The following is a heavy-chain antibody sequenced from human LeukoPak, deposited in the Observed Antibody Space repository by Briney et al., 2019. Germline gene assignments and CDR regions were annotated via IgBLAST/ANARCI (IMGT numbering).Heavy chain of an antibody. CDR2: INPGNGNT. CDR1: GYTLTDHD. D-gene: IGHD6-19*01. J-gene: IGHJ4*02. V-gene: IGHV1-3*01. Sequence: VASVKVSCKASGYTLTDHDIHWVRQAPGQRLEWMGWINPGNGNTKYSQKFQGRVTITRDTSASTAYMELSSLTSEDTAVYYCANWAGTPAGYFSGPLDYWGQGTLVTASS. CDR3: ANWAGTPAGYFSGPLDY.